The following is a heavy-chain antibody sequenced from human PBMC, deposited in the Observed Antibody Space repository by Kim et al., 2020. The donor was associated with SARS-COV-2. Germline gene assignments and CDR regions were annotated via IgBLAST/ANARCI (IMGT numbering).Heavy chain of an antibody. CDR1: GGSVSSGSYY. CDR3: ARDRVEIETGVQNYYYYGMDV. Sequence: SETLSLTCTVSGGSVSSGSYYWSWIRQPPGKGLEWIGYIYYSGSTNYNPSLKSRVTISVDTSKNQFSLKLSSVTAADTAVYYCARDRVEIETGVQNYYYYGMDVWGQGTTVTVSS. J-gene: IGHJ6*02. V-gene: IGHV4-61*01. CDR2: IYYSGST. D-gene: IGHD3-10*01.